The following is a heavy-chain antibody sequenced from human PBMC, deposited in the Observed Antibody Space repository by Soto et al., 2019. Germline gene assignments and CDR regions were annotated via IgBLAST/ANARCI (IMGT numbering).Heavy chain of an antibody. CDR3: ARGLPATTTFTSLRFDP. D-gene: IGHD1-26*01. CDR2: VTHGGST. CDR1: GGSFSGYY. V-gene: IGHV4-34*01. Sequence: SETLSLTCAVYGGSFSGYYWTWIRQSPGKGVEWIGQVTHGGSTDYNPSLKSRVLISVDASKNQFSLKLSSVTAADTAIYYCARGLPATTTFTSLRFDPWGQGSPVTVS. J-gene: IGHJ5*02.